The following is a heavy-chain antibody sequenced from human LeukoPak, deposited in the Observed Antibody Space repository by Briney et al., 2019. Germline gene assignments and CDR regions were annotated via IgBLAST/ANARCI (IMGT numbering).Heavy chain of an antibody. D-gene: IGHD4-17*01. Sequence: PSETLSLTCAVYGGSFSGYYWSWIRQPPGKGLEWIGSIYYSGSTYYNPSLKSRVTISVDTSKNQFSLKLSSVTAADTAVYYCARVDYGDYGTYFDYWGQGTLVTVSS. V-gene: IGHV4-34*01. J-gene: IGHJ4*02. CDR3: ARVDYGDYGTYFDY. CDR2: IYYSGST. CDR1: GGSFSGYY.